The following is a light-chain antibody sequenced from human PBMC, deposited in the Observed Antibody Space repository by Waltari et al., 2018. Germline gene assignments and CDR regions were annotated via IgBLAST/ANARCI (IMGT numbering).Light chain of an antibody. CDR1: QSVSRN. CDR3: QQYNDWPRT. CDR2: GSS. J-gene: IGKJ1*01. Sequence: EIVMTQSPATLSVSPGERATLSCRASQSVSRNLAWYQQKPGQAPRLLIYGSSTKATVIPARFSGSGSGTEFTLTSSGLQSEDSAVYYCQQYNDWPRTFGLGTRVEIE. V-gene: IGKV3-15*01.